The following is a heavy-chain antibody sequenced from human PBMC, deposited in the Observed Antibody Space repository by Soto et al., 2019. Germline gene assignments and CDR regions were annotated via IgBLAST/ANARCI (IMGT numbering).Heavy chain of an antibody. V-gene: IGHV1-2*02. J-gene: IGHJ5*01. CDR3: AKDLTRQLAYWLDP. Sequence: ASVKVSCKASGFSFTGYYIHWLRQAPGQGLEWMGWINAHSGGTEYAQKFQGRVTLTRDTSIATAYLTLTSLTSDDTALYYCAKDLTRQLAYWLDPWGQGTKVTVSS. D-gene: IGHD6-6*01. CDR1: GFSFTGYY. CDR2: INAHSGGT.